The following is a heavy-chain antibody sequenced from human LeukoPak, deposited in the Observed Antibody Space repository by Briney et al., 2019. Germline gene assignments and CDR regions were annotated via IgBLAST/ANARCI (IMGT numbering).Heavy chain of an antibody. J-gene: IGHJ5*02. V-gene: IGHV4-4*07. CDR3: ARDRGCSSTSCYAGIGWFDP. D-gene: IGHD2-2*01. Sequence: KSSETLSLTCTVSGGSISSYYWSWIRQPAGKGLEWIGRIYTSGSTNYNPSLKSRVTISVDKSKNQFSLKLSSGTAADTAVYYCARDRGCSSTSCYAGIGWFDPWGQGTLVTVSS. CDR1: GGSISSYY. CDR2: IYTSGST.